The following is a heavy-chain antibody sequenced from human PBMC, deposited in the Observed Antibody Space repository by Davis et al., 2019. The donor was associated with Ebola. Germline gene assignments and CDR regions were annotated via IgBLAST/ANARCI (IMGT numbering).Heavy chain of an antibody. D-gene: IGHD3-16*01. Sequence: ASVKVCKASGFIFISYGISWVRQAPGQGPEWMGWISAYNGDTKYEQKFQDRVTLTTDTSTGTAYMELRSLRSDDTAMYYCARDSFYYDYSGPDAFDIWGQGTMVTVSS. CDR1: GFIFISYG. CDR3: ARDSFYYDYSGPDAFDI. CDR2: ISAYNGDT. V-gene: IGHV1-18*04. J-gene: IGHJ3*02.